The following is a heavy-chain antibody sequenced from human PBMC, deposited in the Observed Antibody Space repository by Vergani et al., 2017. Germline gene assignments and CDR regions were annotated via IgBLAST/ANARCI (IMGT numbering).Heavy chain of an antibody. D-gene: IGHD4-23*01. CDR2: IYNSGST. CDR1: GGSISSYY. V-gene: IGHV4-59*01. CDR3: ARDPSYGGNPNWFDP. Sequence: QVQLQESGPGLVKPSETLSLTCTVSGGSISSYYWSWIRQPPGKGLEWIGNIYNSGSTNYNPSLTSRVTISVDTSKNQLSLKLSSVTAADTAVYYCARDPSYGGNPNWFDPWGQGTLVTVSS. J-gene: IGHJ5*02.